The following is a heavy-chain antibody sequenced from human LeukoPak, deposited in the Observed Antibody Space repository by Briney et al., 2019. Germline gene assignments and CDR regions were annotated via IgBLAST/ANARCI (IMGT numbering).Heavy chain of an antibody. D-gene: IGHD1-1*01. Sequence: GESLKISCKGSGYSFTSYWIGWVRQMPGKGLEWMGIIYPGDSDTRYSPSFQGQVTISADKSISTAYLQWRRLKASDTAMYYRARILLSQLSCDYWGEGPLVTVSS. CDR1: GYSFTSYW. V-gene: IGHV5-51*01. CDR2: IYPGDSDT. J-gene: IGHJ4*02. CDR3: ARILLSQLSCDY.